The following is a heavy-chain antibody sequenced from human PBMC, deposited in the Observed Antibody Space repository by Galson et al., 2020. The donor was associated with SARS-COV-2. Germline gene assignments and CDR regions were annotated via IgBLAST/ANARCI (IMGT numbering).Heavy chain of an antibody. J-gene: IGHJ4*02. Sequence: GGSLRLSCADSGFTFSNYAMSWVRQAPGKGLEWVSAISVSGISTYYADSVKGRFTISRDNSNNIVYLQMNSLRAEDTAVYYCAKDIPRIEVLLNYWGQGTLVTVSS. D-gene: IGHD3-22*01. CDR3: AKDIPRIEVLLNY. CDR1: GFTFSNYA. V-gene: IGHV3-23*01. CDR2: ISVSGIST.